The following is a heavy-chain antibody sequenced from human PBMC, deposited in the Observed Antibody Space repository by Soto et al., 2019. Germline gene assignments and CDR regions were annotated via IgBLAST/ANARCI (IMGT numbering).Heavy chain of an antibody. J-gene: IGHJ4*02. Sequence: SETLSLTCAVSGGSFRGYFWSWIRQSPDKGLEWIGEINDSGSTYYSPSFKSRLTISADTSKSQISLTLTSVTAADSAVYYCQGGDFWGQGTRVTVSS. D-gene: IGHD3-16*01. CDR1: GGSFRGYF. CDR2: INDSGST. V-gene: IGHV4-34*01. CDR3: QGGDF.